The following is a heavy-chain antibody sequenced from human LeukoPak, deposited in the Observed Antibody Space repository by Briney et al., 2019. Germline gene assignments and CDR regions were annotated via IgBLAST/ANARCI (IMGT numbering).Heavy chain of an antibody. Sequence: SGGSLRLSCAASGFTFSSYGMHWVRQAPGKGLERVAVISYDGNNEYYADSVKGRFTISRDNSKNTLYLQMSSLRSDDTAVYFCAREGRIVEVVACLDSWGQGTLVTVSA. J-gene: IGHJ4*02. D-gene: IGHD2-15*01. CDR3: AREGRIVEVVACLDS. V-gene: IGHV3-30*03. CDR2: ISYDGNNE. CDR1: GFTFSSYG.